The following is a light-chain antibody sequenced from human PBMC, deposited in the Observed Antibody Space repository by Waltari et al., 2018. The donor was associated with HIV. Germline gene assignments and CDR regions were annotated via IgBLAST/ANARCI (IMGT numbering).Light chain of an antibody. CDR1: SSAVGAYNY. J-gene: IGLJ1*01. Sequence: QSALTQPASVSGSPGQSITIPCTGTSSAVGAYNYVSWYQHHPGKAPKLMIYEVSNRPSGVSNRFSGSKSGNTASLTISGLQAEDEADYYCSSYTSTSIIYVFGTGTKVTVL. CDR2: EVS. V-gene: IGLV2-14*01. CDR3: SSYTSTSIIYV.